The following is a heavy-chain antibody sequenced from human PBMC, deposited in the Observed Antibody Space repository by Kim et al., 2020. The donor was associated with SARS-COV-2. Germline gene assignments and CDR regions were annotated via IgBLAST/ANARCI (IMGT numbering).Heavy chain of an antibody. J-gene: IGHJ4*02. V-gene: IGHV3-23*01. Sequence: SGGSTYYADSVKGRFTIARDNTKNTLYLQMNSLRAEETAVYYCAKTGRDYWGQGTLVTVSS. CDR3: AKTGRDY. CDR2: SGGST. D-gene: IGHD1-26*01.